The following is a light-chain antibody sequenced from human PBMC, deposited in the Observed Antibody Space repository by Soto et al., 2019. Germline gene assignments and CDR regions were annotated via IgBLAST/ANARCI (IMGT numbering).Light chain of an antibody. CDR1: SSDVGSYNL. Sequence: QSVLTQPASVSGSLGQSITISCTGTSSDVGSYNLVSWYQQHPGKAPKLMIYEGIKRPSGVSNRFSGSKSGNTASLTISGLQAEDEADYYCCSYAGQVVFGGGTKLT. CDR3: CSYAGQVV. CDR2: EGI. J-gene: IGLJ2*01. V-gene: IGLV2-23*01.